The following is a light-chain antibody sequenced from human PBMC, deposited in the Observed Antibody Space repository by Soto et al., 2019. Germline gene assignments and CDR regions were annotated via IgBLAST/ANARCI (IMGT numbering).Light chain of an antibody. V-gene: IGKV3-11*01. CDR2: DAS. CDR1: QSVSSY. CDR3: QQRSNWLLT. Sequence: EIVLTQSPATLSLSPGERATLSCRASQSVSSYLAWYQQKPGQAPRLLIYDASNRATGIPARFSGSGSGTDITLTISSLEPEDFAVYYCQQRSNWLLTFGKGTRLEIK. J-gene: IGKJ5*01.